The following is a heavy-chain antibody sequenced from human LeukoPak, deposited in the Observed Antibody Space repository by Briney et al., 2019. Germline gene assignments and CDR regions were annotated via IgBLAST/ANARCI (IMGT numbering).Heavy chain of an antibody. J-gene: IGHJ4*02. CDR3: ARDRGVVPAALEFDY. V-gene: IGHV3-7*01. CDR2: IKQDGSEK. Sequence: GGSLRLSCAASGFTFGSYWLSWVRQAPGKELEWVANIKQDGSEKYYVDSVKGRFTISRDNAKNSLYLQMNSLRAEDTAVYYCARDRGVVPAALEFDYWGQGTLVTVSS. CDR1: GFTFGSYW. D-gene: IGHD2-2*01.